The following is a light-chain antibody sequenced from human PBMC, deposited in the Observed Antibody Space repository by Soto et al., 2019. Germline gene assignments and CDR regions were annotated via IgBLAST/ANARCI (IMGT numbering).Light chain of an antibody. CDR1: QSVSSN. CDR3: QQYNYWPPYT. CDR2: GAS. V-gene: IGKV3-15*01. J-gene: IGKJ2*01. Sequence: EIVMTQSPATLSVSPGERATLSCRASQSVSSNLAWYQQKPGQAPRLLIYGASTGATGIPARFSGSGSGTEFTLTISSLQSEDFAVYYCQQYNYWPPYTFGQGTKLEIK.